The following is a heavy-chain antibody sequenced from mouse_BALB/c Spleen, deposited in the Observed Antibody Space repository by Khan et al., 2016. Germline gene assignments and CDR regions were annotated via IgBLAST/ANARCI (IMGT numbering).Heavy chain of an antibody. CDR1: GFSITGFA. Sequence: QVQLKESGPGLVAPSQSLSITCTVSGFSITGFAVNWVRQPPGKGLEWLGVIWGGGSTDYDSALKSRLSISKDNSKSQVFLKMNSLQTDDTAKYCCASYYDYDGGFAYWGQGTLVTVSA. D-gene: IGHD2-4*01. CDR2: IWGGGST. CDR3: ASYYDYDGGFAY. J-gene: IGHJ3*01. V-gene: IGHV2-6-7*01.